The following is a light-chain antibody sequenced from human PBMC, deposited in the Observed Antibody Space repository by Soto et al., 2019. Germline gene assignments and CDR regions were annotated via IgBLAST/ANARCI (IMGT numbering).Light chain of an antibody. Sequence: QSVLTQPPSVSAAPGQKVAISCSGSTSNLGNNYVSWYQQLPGTAPKLLIYDNNKRPSGIPDRFSGSKSGTSATLGITGLQTGDEADYYCGAWDSSLSVYVFGSGTKLTVL. CDR2: DNN. V-gene: IGLV1-51*01. J-gene: IGLJ1*01. CDR3: GAWDSSLSVYV. CDR1: TSNLGNNY.